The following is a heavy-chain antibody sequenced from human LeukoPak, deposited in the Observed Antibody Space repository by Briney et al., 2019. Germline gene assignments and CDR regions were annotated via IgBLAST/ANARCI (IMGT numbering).Heavy chain of an antibody. Sequence: GGSLRLSCAASGFTFSSYAMTWVRQAPGKGLEWVSSVTGSGGHSTYYADSVKGRFTISRDNSKNTLYLQMNSLRAEDTAVYYCAKDLSSGSRRAYWGQGTLVTVSS. CDR2: VTGSGGHST. J-gene: IGHJ4*02. CDR1: GFTFSSYA. V-gene: IGHV3-23*01. CDR3: AKDLSSGSRRAY. D-gene: IGHD6-19*01.